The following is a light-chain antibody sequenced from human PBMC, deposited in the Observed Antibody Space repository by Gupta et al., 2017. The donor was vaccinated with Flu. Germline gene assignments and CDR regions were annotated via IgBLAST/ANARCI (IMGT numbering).Light chain of an antibody. J-gene: IGLJ3*02. CDR2: EGS. V-gene: IGLV2-23*01. Sequence: SALTQPASVSGSPGQSITISCTGTSSDVGSYNLVSWYQHHPGKAPKLMIYEGSKRPSGVSNRFSGSKSGNTASLTISGLQAEDEADYYCSSYAGTSIFVVFGGGTKLTVL. CDR1: SSDVGSYNL. CDR3: SSYAGTSIFVV.